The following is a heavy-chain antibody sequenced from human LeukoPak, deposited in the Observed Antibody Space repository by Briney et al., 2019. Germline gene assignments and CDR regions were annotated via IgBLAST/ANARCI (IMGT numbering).Heavy chain of an antibody. V-gene: IGHV3-23*01. Sequence: PGGSLRLSCAASGFTFSSHAMTWVRQAPGKGLECVSTITARGTTTQYADSVKGRFTISRDNSKNTLYLQMNSLRAEDMAVYYCAKGTREYCSGGTCYPFDFWGQGTLVTVSS. D-gene: IGHD2-15*01. J-gene: IGHJ4*02. CDR3: AKGTREYCSGGTCYPFDF. CDR2: ITARGTTT. CDR1: GFTFSSHA.